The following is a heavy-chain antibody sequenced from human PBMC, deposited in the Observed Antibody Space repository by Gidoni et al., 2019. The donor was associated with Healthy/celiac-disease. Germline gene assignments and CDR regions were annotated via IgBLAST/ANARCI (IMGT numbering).Heavy chain of an antibody. CDR2: ISYDGSNK. CDR3: AKGYSYGYKGDAFDI. J-gene: IGHJ3*02. Sequence: QVQLVESGGGVVQPGRSLRRSCAASGFTFSSYGMHWVRQAPGKGLEWVGVISYDGSNKYYADSVKGRFTISRDNSKNTLYLQMNSLRAEDTAVYYCAKGYSYGYKGDAFDIWGQGTMVTVSS. V-gene: IGHV3-30*18. CDR1: GFTFSSYG. D-gene: IGHD5-18*01.